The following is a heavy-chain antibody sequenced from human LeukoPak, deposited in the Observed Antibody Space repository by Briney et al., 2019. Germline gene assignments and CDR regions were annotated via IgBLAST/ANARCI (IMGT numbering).Heavy chain of an antibody. J-gene: IGHJ4*02. CDR2: IKEDGSEK. D-gene: IGHD4-17*01. Sequence: PGGSLRLSCAASGFTFSSYWMSWVRQAPGKGLEWVANIKEDGSEKYYVDSVKGRFTISRDNAKNSLNLQMNSLRAEDTAVYYCARAYYGDYLGGYWGQGTLVTVSS. CDR3: ARAYYGDYLGGY. V-gene: IGHV3-7*04. CDR1: GFTFSSYW.